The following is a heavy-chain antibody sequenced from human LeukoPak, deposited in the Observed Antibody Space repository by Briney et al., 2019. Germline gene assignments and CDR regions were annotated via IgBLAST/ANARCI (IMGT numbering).Heavy chain of an antibody. V-gene: IGHV4-34*01. J-gene: IGHJ2*01. CDR2: INHSGST. CDR3: ARETPLRWYSDL. CDR1: GGSFSGYY. Sequence: SETLSLTCAVYGGSFSGYYWSWIRQPPGKGLEWIGEINHSGSTNYNPSLKSRVTISVDTSKNQFSLKLSSVTAADTAVYYCARETPLRWYSDLWGRGTLVTVSS.